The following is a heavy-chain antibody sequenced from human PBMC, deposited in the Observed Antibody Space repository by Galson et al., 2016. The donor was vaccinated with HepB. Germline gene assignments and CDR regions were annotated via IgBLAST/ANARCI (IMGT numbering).Heavy chain of an antibody. Sequence: SLRLSCAASGFTFSTYSMNWVRQAPGKGLEWVSCISPASTFIYYADSVKGRFTISRDNAKNSLSLQMTSLRAEDTAVYYCARDEPKIGWLIDFWGQGTLVTVSS. D-gene: IGHD1-14*01. V-gene: IGHV3-21*01. J-gene: IGHJ4*02. CDR1: GFTFSTYS. CDR2: ISPASTFI. CDR3: ARDEPKIGWLIDF.